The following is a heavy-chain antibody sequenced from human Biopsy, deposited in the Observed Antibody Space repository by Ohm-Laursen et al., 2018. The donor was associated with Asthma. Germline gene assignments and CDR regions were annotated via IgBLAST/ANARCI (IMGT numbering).Heavy chain of an antibody. CDR3: ARDMNRDGWYFDY. Sequence: SLRLSCAASGFTFSSYSMNWVRQAPGKGLEWVSYISSSSSTIYYADSVKGRFTISRDSAKNSLYLQMNSLRGDDTAVYYCARDMNRDGWYFDYWGQGTLVTVSS. CDR1: GFTFSSYS. V-gene: IGHV3-48*01. J-gene: IGHJ4*02. D-gene: IGHD5-24*01. CDR2: ISSSSSTI.